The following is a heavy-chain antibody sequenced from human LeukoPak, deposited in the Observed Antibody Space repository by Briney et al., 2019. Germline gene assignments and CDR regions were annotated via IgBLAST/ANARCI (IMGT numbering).Heavy chain of an antibody. J-gene: IGHJ3*02. D-gene: IGHD3-10*01. CDR2: IYYSGST. CDR1: GGSVSSGSYY. CDR3: ARDRDEGAFDI. V-gene: IGHV4-61*01. Sequence: SETLYLTCTVSGGSVSSGSYYWSWIRQPPGKGLEWIGYIYYSGSTNYNPSLKSRVTISVDTSKNQFSLKLSSVTAADTAVYYCARDRDEGAFDIWGQGTMVTVSS.